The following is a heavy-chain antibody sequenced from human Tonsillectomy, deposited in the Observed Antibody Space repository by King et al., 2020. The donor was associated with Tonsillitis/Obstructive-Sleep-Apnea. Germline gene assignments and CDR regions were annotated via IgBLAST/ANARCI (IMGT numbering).Heavy chain of an antibody. CDR1: GFTFSSYA. D-gene: IGHD2-2*02. V-gene: IGHV3-23*04. CDR2: ISGGGGST. Sequence: QLVQSGGGLVQPGGSLRLSCAASGFTFSSYAMSGVRQAPGKGLEWVSTISGGGGSTYYADSVKGRVTFSRDNSKNTLYLQINSLRAVYTAVYYCQGGYCSSTSCYRGAREAFDIWGQGTMVTVSS. J-gene: IGHJ3*02. CDR3: QGGYCSSTSCYRGAREAFDI.